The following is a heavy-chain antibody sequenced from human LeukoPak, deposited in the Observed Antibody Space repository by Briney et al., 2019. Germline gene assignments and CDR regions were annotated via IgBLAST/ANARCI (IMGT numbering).Heavy chain of an antibody. CDR1: GGSISSSS. J-gene: IGHJ4*02. D-gene: IGHD3-22*01. Sequence: PSETLSLTCAVSGGSISSSSWWSWVRQPPGKGLEWVSGISGSGASTYYTASVKGRFTISRDNSKNTLYLQMNSLRAEDTALYYCARGEEDTMIVRDWGQGTLVTVSS. V-gene: IGHV3-23*01. CDR3: ARGEEDTMIVRD. CDR2: ISGSGAST.